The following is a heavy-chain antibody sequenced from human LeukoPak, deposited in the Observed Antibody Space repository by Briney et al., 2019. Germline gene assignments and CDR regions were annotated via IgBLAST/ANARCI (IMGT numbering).Heavy chain of an antibody. J-gene: IGHJ6*03. CDR3: AKSPPSLEQYYYYMDV. V-gene: IGHV3-23*01. Sequence: QPGGSLRLSCAASGFTFSSYAMSWFRQAPGKGLEWVSAISGSGGSAYYADSVKGRFTISRDNSKNTLYLEMNSLRAEDTAVYYCAKSPPSLEQYYYYMDVWGKGTTVTVSS. D-gene: IGHD1/OR15-1a*01. CDR2: ISGSGGSA. CDR1: GFTFSSYA.